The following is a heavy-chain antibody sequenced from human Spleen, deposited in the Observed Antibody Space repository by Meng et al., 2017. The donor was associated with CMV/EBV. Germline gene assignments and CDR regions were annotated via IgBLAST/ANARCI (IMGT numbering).Heavy chain of an antibody. V-gene: IGHV3-7*01. J-gene: IGHJ4*02. CDR3: ARNRVPEPPLEWPQLWGEDF. CDR1: GFTFSSYW. Sequence: GGSLRLSCAASGFTFSSYWMSWVRQAPGKGLEWVANIKQDGSEKYYVDSVKGQFTISRDNAKNSMYLQMNSLRAGDTAIYYCARNRVPEPPLEWPQLWGEDFWGQGTLVTVSS. CDR2: IKQDGSEK. D-gene: IGHD3-3*01.